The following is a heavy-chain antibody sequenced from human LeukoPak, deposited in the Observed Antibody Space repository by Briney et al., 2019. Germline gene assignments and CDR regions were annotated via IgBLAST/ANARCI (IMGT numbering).Heavy chain of an antibody. CDR3: AKDHCTNGVCYFVW. CDR2: ISWNSGSI. V-gene: IGHV3-9*01. J-gene: IGHJ4*02. Sequence: AGGSLRLSCAASGFTFDDYAMHWVRQAPGKGLEWVSGISWNSGSIGYADSVKGRFTISRDNSKNTLYLQMNSLRAEDTAVYYCAKDHCTNGVCYFVWWGQGTLVTVSS. CDR1: GFTFDDYA. D-gene: IGHD2-8*01.